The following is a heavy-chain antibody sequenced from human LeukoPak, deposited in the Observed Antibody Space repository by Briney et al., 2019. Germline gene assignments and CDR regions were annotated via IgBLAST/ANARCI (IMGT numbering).Heavy chain of an antibody. CDR1: GGSISSSNW. CDR2: IYHSGST. J-gene: IGHJ4*02. Sequence: PSGTLSLTCAVSGGSISSSNWWSWVRQPPGKGLEWIGEIYHSGSTNYNPSLKSRVTLSVDASKNQFSLKLSSATAADTAVYYCARGPPPDFDYWGRGTLVTVSS. V-gene: IGHV4-4*02. CDR3: ARGPPPDFDY.